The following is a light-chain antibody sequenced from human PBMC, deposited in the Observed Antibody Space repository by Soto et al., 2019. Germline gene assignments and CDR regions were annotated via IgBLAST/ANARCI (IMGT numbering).Light chain of an antibody. J-gene: IGKJ3*01. CDR2: GAS. CDR1: QSVSSN. CDR3: QQYNSYV. V-gene: IGKV3-15*01. Sequence: EIVMTQSPATVSVSPGERATLSCRASQSVSSNLAWYQQKPGQAPRLLIYGASTRATGIPARFSGSGSGTDFTLTISNLQAEDVAVYYCQQYNSYVFGPGTKVDIK.